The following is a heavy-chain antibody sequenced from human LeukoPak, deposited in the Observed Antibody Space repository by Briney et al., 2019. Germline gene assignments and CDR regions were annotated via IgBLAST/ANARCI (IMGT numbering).Heavy chain of an antibody. V-gene: IGHV3-30*18. CDR1: GFTLSSYG. J-gene: IGHJ4*02. Sequence: PGRSLRLSCAASGFTLSSYGMHWVRQAPGKGLEWVAVISYDGNAKHYADSVKGRFTISRDNSKNTLYLQMNSLRAEDTAVYSCAKYTSGTSYRGLDQWGQGTLVTVSS. D-gene: IGHD3-10*01. CDR3: AKYTSGTSYRGLDQ. CDR2: ISYDGNAK.